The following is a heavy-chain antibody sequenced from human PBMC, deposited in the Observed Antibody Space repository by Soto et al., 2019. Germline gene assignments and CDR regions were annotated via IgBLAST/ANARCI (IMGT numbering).Heavy chain of an antibody. CDR2: IIPIFGTA. CDR3: ASPTLLYYYGMDV. Sequence: ASVKVSCKASGGTFSSYSISWVRQAPGQGLEWMGGIIPIFGTANYAQKFQGRVTITADESTSTAYMELSSLRSEDTAVYYCASPTLLYYYGMDVWGQGTTVTVSS. V-gene: IGHV1-69*13. CDR1: GGTFSSYS. J-gene: IGHJ6*02.